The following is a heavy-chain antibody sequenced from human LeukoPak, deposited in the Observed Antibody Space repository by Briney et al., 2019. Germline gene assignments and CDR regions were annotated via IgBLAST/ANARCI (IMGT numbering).Heavy chain of an antibody. Sequence: ASVKVSCKASGYTFTSYGISWVRQAPGQGLEWMGWISAYNGNTKYAQKFQGRVTMTTDTSTSTAYMELRSLRSDDTAVYYCARDPSIITMVRGVRGLDYWGQGTLVTVSS. V-gene: IGHV1-18*01. CDR1: GYTFTSYG. J-gene: IGHJ4*02. CDR2: ISAYNGNT. D-gene: IGHD3-10*01. CDR3: ARDPSIITMVRGVRGLDY.